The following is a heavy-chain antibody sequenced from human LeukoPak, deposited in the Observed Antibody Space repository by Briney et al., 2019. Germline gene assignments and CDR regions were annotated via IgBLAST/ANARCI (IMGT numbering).Heavy chain of an antibody. CDR1: GFTFSSYG. Sequence: PGGSLRLSCAASGFTFSSYGMHWVRKAPGKGLEWVAVISYDGSNKYYADSVKGRFTISRDNSKNTLYLQMNSLRAEDTAVYYCAKDEDSGSYYRYWGQGTLVTVSS. CDR2: ISYDGSNK. D-gene: IGHD1-26*01. CDR3: AKDEDSGSYYRY. V-gene: IGHV3-30*18. J-gene: IGHJ4*02.